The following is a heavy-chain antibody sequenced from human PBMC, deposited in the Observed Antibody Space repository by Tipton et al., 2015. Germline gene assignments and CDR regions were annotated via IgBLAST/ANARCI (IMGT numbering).Heavy chain of an antibody. CDR1: GFSFSNYA. V-gene: IGHV3-23*01. CDR2: SGGGGST. D-gene: IGHD3-3*01. Sequence: SLRLSCAASGFSFSNYAMSWVRQAPEKGLEWVSASGGGGSTYYADSVKGRFTLSRDNSKNTLYLQMDSLRPDDSAVYYCARDHGDRASIRFGGMDVWGQGTTVTVSS. J-gene: IGHJ6*02. CDR3: ARDHGDRASIRFGGMDV.